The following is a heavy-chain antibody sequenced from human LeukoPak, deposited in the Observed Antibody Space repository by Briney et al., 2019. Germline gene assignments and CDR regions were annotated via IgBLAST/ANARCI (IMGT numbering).Heavy chain of an antibody. Sequence: GGSLRLSCAASGFTFSSYEMHWVRPAPGKGLEWVSYISSSGSTIYYADSVKGRFTISRDNAKNSLYLQLNSLRAEDTALYYCVRPRSPASNDGGYWGQGTLVTVS. CDR2: ISSSGSTI. CDR1: GFTFSSYE. V-gene: IGHV3-48*03. J-gene: IGHJ4*02. D-gene: IGHD1-1*01. CDR3: VRPRSPASNDGGY.